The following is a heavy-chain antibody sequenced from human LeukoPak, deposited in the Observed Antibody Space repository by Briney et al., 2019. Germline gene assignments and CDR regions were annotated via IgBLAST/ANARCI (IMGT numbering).Heavy chain of an antibody. CDR1: GGSIGSTTYY. D-gene: IGHD4-17*01. J-gene: IGHJ6*02. CDR2: IYYSGST. CDR3: ARESVNYGMDV. Sequence: PSETLSLTCTVSGGSIGSTTYYWAWIRQPPGKGLEWIGSIYYSGSTYYNPSLKSRVTISVDKSKNQFSLKLSSVTAADTAVYYCARESVNYGMDVWGQGTTVTVSS. V-gene: IGHV4-39*07.